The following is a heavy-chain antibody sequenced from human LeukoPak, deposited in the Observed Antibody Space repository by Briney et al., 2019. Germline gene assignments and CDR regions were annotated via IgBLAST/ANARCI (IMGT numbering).Heavy chain of an antibody. Sequence: GSLRLSCAVSGFTLSNAWMSWVRQAPGKGLEWVGRLKRKTDGGTTDYAAPVKGRCTISRDDSKNTLYLQMNSLKTEDTAVYYCATEGIVGATIRGVDYWGQGTLVTVSS. J-gene: IGHJ4*02. CDR3: ATEGIVGATIRGVDY. CDR2: LKRKTDGGTT. D-gene: IGHD1-26*01. CDR1: GFTLSNAW. V-gene: IGHV3-15*01.